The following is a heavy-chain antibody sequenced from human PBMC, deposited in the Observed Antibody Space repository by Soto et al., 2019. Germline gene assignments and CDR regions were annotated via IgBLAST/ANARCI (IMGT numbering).Heavy chain of an antibody. CDR1: RFMFSNYW. Sequence: EVQLVESGGGLVQPGGSLRLSCAASRFMFSNYWMTWVRQAPGKGLEWVANIKQDGSEKYYVDSVKGRFTISRDNAKNSLYLQMNSLRVEDTAVYYCASVLWDSSDWYRLDFWGQGTLVTVSS. V-gene: IGHV3-7*03. CDR3: ASVLWDSSDWYRLDF. D-gene: IGHD6-19*01. CDR2: IKQDGSEK. J-gene: IGHJ4*02.